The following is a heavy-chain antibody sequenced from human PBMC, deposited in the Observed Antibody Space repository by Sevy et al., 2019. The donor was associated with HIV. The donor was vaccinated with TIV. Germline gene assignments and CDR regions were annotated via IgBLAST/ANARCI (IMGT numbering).Heavy chain of an antibody. CDR3: AKDRVSGTYYTGDFDY. J-gene: IGHJ4*02. D-gene: IGHD3-10*01. Sequence: GGSLRLSCAASGFTFRTYAMTWVRQAPGKGLEWVSVMSGSGGVTYYADSVKGRFTISRDNSNNTLYLQMNSLRAEDTAVYYCAKDRVSGTYYTGDFDYWGQGTLVTVSS. CDR1: GFTFRTYA. CDR2: MSGSGGVT. V-gene: IGHV3-23*01.